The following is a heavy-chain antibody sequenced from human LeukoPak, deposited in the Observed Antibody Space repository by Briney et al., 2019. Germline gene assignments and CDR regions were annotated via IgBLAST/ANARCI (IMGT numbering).Heavy chain of an antibody. Sequence: PGRSLRLSCAASGFTFSSYAMHWVRQASGKGLEWVAVISYDGSNKYYADSVKGRFTISRDNSKNTLYLQMNSLRAEDTAVYYCARDRGRRAVAGIDYWGQGTLVTVSS. J-gene: IGHJ4*02. V-gene: IGHV3-30*04. CDR3: ARDRGRRAVAGIDY. CDR2: ISYDGSNK. CDR1: GFTFSSYA. D-gene: IGHD6-19*01.